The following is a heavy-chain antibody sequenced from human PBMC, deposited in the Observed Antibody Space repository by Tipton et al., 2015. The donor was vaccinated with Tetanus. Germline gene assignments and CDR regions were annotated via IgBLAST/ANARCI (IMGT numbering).Heavy chain of an antibody. CDR2: SWYDGTDQ. CDR1: GFIFSSYG. J-gene: IGHJ4*02. CDR3: AREADCSGGSCFSGDFDN. D-gene: IGHD2-15*01. V-gene: IGHV3-33*01. Sequence: SLRLSCAASGFIFSSYGIHWVRQAPGKGLEWVAVSWYDGTDQYYADSVKGRFTISRDNSENTLYLQMNSLRAEDTALYYCAREADCSGGSCFSGDFDNWGQGTQVTVSS.